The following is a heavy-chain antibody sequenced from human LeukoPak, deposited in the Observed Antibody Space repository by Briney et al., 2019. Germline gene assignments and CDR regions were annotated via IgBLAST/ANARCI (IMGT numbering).Heavy chain of an antibody. J-gene: IGHJ5*02. D-gene: IGHD2-2*03. CDR3: ARARGYCSSISCYFDWFDP. V-gene: IGHV3-66*01. CDR2: IYSGGTT. Sequence: GGSLRLSCAASGFTVSSNYMSWVRQAPGKGLEWVSVIYSGGTTYYADSVKGGFTISRDNSKNALYLQMNSLRAEDTAVYYCARARGYCSSISCYFDWFDPWGQGTLVTVSS. CDR1: GFTVSSNY.